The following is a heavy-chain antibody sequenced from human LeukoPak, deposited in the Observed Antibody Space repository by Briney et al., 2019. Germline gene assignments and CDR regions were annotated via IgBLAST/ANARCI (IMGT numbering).Heavy chain of an antibody. CDR2: IYFTGST. CDR1: GGSVSSGSSY. J-gene: IGHJ4*02. Sequence: SETLSLTCSVSGGSVSSGSSYWTWIRQPPGHGLEWLGHIYFTGSTTYNPSLKGRINISVDTSKNQFSLTMTSVTAADTAVYYCAREGRPVSGTPLDSWGQGTLVTVSS. CDR3: AREGRPVSGTPLDS. V-gene: IGHV4-61*01. D-gene: IGHD6-19*01.